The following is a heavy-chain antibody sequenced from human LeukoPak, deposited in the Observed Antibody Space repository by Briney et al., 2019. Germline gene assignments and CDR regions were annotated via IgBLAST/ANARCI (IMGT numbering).Heavy chain of an antibody. CDR2: IWYDGSNK. CDR3: AKDSAVHSSGWYQHL. V-gene: IGHV3-33*06. Sequence: GRSLRLSCAASGFTFSSYGMPWVRQAPGKGLEWVAVIWYDGSNKYYADSVKGRFTISRDNSKNTLYLQMNSLRAEDTAVYYCAKDSAVHSSGWYQHLWGQGTLVTVSS. J-gene: IGHJ5*02. D-gene: IGHD6-19*01. CDR1: GFTFSSYG.